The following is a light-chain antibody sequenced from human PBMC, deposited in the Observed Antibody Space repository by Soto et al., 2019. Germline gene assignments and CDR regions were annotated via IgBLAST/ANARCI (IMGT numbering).Light chain of an antibody. CDR2: DAS. Sequence: EIVLTQSPATLSLSPGERAALSCRASQGVGRFLAWYQQKPGQAPRLLIYDASNRATGIPARFSGSGSETDFTLAIDNLEPEDFAVYYCQQYGSSPRTFGQGTKVEIK. V-gene: IGKV3-11*01. J-gene: IGKJ1*01. CDR3: QQYGSSPRT. CDR1: QGVGRF.